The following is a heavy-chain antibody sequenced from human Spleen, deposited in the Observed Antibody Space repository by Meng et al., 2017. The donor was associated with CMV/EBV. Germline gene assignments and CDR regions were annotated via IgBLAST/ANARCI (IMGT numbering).Heavy chain of an antibody. J-gene: IGHJ6*02. Sequence: SETLSLTCPVSGGSISSSCYYWGWIRQPPGKGLEWIGSIYYSGSTYYNPSLKSRVTISVDTSKNQFSVKLSSVTAADTAVYYCARGSPTSYVYYDYEGRDVWGQGTTVTVSS. CDR3: ARGSPTSYVYYDYEGRDV. CDR1: GGSISSSCYY. V-gene: IGHV4-39*01. D-gene: IGHD2-2*01. CDR2: IYYSGST.